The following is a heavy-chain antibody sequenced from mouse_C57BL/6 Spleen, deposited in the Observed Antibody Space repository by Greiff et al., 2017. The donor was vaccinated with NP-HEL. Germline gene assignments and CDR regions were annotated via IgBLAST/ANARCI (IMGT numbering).Heavy chain of an antibody. CDR3: ARTTTVVASYYFVY. J-gene: IGHJ2*01. Sequence: QVQLQQSGPGLVAPSQSLSITCTVSGFSLTSYAISWVRQPPGKGLEWLGVIWTGGGTNYNSALKSRLSISKDNSKSQVFLKMNSLQTDDTARYYCARTTTVVASYYFVYWGQGTTLTVSS. V-gene: IGHV2-9-1*01. CDR2: IWTGGGT. CDR1: GFSLTSYA. D-gene: IGHD1-1*01.